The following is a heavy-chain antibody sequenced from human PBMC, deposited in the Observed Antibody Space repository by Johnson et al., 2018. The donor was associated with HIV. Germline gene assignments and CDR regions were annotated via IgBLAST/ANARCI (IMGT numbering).Heavy chain of an antibody. Sequence: QVQLVESGGGVVQPGGSLRLSCAASGFTFSSYGMHWVRQAPGKGLEWVAFIRYDGSNKYYADSVKGRFTISRDNSKNTLYLQMTSLRAEDPAVYYCARDSTLGIAAAGVDAFDVWGQGTMVTVSS. CDR1: GFTFSSYG. V-gene: IGHV3-30*02. CDR3: ARDSTLGIAAAGVDAFDV. J-gene: IGHJ3*01. CDR2: IRYDGSNK. D-gene: IGHD6-13*01.